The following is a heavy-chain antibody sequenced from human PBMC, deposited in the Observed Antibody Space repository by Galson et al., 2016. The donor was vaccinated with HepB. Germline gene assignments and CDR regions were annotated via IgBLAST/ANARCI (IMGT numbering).Heavy chain of an antibody. CDR1: GGSISSGGYY. Sequence: TLSLTCTVSGGSISSGGYYWSWIRQHPGKGLEWIGYIHYSGSTYYNPSLESRVSISVDTSKNQFSLKLSSVTAADTAVYYCARDKNERGYSYGHFDYWGRGALVTGSS. V-gene: IGHV4-31*03. J-gene: IGHJ4*02. D-gene: IGHD5-18*01. CDR3: ARDKNERGYSYGHFDY. CDR2: IHYSGST.